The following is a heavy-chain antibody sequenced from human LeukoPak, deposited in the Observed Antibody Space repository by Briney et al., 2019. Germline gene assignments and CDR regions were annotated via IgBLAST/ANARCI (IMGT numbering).Heavy chain of an antibody. Sequence: GGSLRLSCAASGLTFNTYTMHWVRQAPGKGLEWVSYISSSSTTKHYADSVQGRFTISRDNAKNSLYLQMNSLRAEDTALYYCARGSSGWYVYWGQGILVTVSS. CDR2: ISSSSTTK. J-gene: IGHJ4*02. V-gene: IGHV3-48*04. D-gene: IGHD6-19*01. CDR1: GLTFNTYT. CDR3: ARGSSGWYVY.